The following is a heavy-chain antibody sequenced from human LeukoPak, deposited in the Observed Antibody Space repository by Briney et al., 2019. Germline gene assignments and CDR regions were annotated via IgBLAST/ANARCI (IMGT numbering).Heavy chain of an antibody. J-gene: IGHJ6*02. CDR3: ASARGYCTNGVCEKGYYYGMDV. CDR1: GGPISSYY. V-gene: IGHV4-59*01. Sequence: SETLSLTCTVSGGPISSYYWSWIRQPPGKGLEWIGYIYYSGSTNYNPSLKSRVTISVDTSKNQFSLKLSSVTAADTAVYYCASARGYCTNGVCEKGYYYGMDVWGQGTTVTVSS. D-gene: IGHD2-8*01. CDR2: IYYSGST.